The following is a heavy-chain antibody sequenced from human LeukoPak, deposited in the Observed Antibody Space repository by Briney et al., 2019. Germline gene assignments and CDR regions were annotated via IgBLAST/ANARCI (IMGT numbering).Heavy chain of an antibody. CDR3: AKAGACTNGVCYYNYYMDV. Sequence: ETLSLTCTVSGDSISGYYWTWIRQPPGKGLEWVSTISGSGGSTSYADSVKGRFTISRDNSKNTLYLQMNSLRAEDTAIYHCAKAGACTNGVCYYNYYMDVWGKGTTVTVSS. V-gene: IGHV3-23*01. CDR1: GDSISGYY. D-gene: IGHD2-8*01. CDR2: ISGSGGST. J-gene: IGHJ6*03.